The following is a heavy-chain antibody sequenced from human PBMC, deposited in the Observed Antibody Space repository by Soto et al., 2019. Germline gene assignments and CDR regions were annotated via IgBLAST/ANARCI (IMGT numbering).Heavy chain of an antibody. J-gene: IGHJ5*02. CDR1: GGSISSGGYY. CDR2: IYYSGST. Sequence: SETLSLTCTVSGGSISSGGYYWSWIRQHPGKGLEWIGYIYYSGSTYYNPSLKSRVTISVDTSKNQFSLKLSSVTAADTAVYYCGVVVITKGWFDPWGQAPLVTVSS. D-gene: IGHD3-22*01. CDR3: GVVVITKGWFDP. V-gene: IGHV4-31*03.